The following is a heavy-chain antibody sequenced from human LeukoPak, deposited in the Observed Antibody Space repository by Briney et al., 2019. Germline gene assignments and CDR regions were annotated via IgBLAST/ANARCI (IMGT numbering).Heavy chain of an antibody. V-gene: IGHV4-59*12. CDR2: IYYSGST. J-gene: IGHJ4*02. CDR1: GGSISSYY. CDR3: ASLSKDYDTSGYFLVY. D-gene: IGHD3-22*01. Sequence: SETLSLTCTVSGGSISSYYWSWIRQPPGKGLEWIGYIYYSGSTNYNPSLKSRVTISVDTSKNQFSLKLSSVTAADTAVYYCASLSKDYDTSGYFLVYWGQGTLVTVSS.